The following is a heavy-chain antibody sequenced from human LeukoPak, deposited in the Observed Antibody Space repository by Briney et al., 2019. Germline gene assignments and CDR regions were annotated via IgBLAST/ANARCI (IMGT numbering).Heavy chain of an antibody. CDR2: IYPGDSDT. CDR1: GYSFTSYW. J-gene: IGHJ4*02. V-gene: IGHV5-51*01. Sequence: GESLKISCKGSGYSFTSYWIGWVRQMPGKGLEWLGIIYPGDSDTRYSPSFQGQVTISADKSISTAYLQWSSLKASDTAMYYCARSLYYYGSGSNFDYWGQGTLVTVSS. D-gene: IGHD3-10*01. CDR3: ARSLYYYGSGSNFDY.